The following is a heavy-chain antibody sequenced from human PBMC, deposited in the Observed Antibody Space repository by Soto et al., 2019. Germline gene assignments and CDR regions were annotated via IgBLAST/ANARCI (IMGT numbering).Heavy chain of an antibody. V-gene: IGHV4-39*07. CDR3: ARDKITGLFDY. J-gene: IGHJ4*02. Sequence: PXXTLSLPFTVSGGSISSTSYYWVFIRQPPGKGLEWIGYMYHSGSTNYNPSLKSRVTISVDTSKNQFSLKLTYVTAADTAVYYCARDKITGLFDYWGQGTLVTVSS. CDR2: MYHSGST. CDR1: GGSISSTSYY. D-gene: IGHD2-8*02.